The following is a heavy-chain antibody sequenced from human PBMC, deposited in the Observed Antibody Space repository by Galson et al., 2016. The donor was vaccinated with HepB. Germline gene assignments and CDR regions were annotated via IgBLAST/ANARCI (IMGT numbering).Heavy chain of an antibody. V-gene: IGHV1-18*01. D-gene: IGHD4-11*01. CDR1: GYTFASYG. CDR2: ISSYDDNI. J-gene: IGHJ4*03. Sequence: SVKVSCKASGYTFASYGIAWVRQAPGQGLEWMGCISSYDDNIKYAQKFQGRLTMTIDSSTGTAYMELRSLRSDDTAIYYCARERGNYAYFDYWGQGTMVTVSS. CDR3: ARERGNYAYFDY.